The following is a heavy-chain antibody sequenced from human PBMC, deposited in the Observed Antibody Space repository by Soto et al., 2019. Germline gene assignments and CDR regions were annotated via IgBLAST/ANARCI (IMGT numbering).Heavy chain of an antibody. CDR1: DSPSVAMA. CDR2: YGMMEVI. Sequence: GGSLDSPVQRLDSPSVAMACTGSARLQARGWSGWQLYGMMEVINTKYADSVKGRFTISRDNTKNLLYLQMNSLRAEDTAVYYCARSVDLDHWGQGTLVTVSS. D-gene: IGHD2-15*01. CDR3: ARSVDLDH. V-gene: IGHV3-33*01. J-gene: IGHJ4*02.